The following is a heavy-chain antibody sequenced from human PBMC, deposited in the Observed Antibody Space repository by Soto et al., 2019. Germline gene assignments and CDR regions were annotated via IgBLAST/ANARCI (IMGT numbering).Heavy chain of an antibody. Sequence: SETLSLTCTVSGGSISSYYWSWLRQPPGKRLKRIGYIYYSGSTNYNPTLKSRVTILVDTSKNQFSLKLSSLTAADTAVYYCARLTMVRGLGYWGQGTLVTVS. V-gene: IGHV4-59*01. J-gene: IGHJ4*02. CDR2: IYYSGST. CDR1: GGSISSYY. CDR3: ARLTMVRGLGY. D-gene: IGHD3-10*01.